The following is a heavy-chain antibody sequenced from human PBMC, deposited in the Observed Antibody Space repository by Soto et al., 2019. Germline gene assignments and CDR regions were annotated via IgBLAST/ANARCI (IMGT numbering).Heavy chain of an antibody. CDR1: GFTFSDSY. J-gene: IGHJ4*02. Sequence: GGSLRLSCAASGFTFSDSYMTWIRQAPGKGLEWLSYISGSGTTIYYADSVKGRFTVSRDNARNSLYLQMNSLRAEDTAVYYCASDPYYYASGYWGQGTLVTVS. CDR3: ASDPYYYASGY. CDR2: ISGSGTTI. V-gene: IGHV3-11*01. D-gene: IGHD3-10*01.